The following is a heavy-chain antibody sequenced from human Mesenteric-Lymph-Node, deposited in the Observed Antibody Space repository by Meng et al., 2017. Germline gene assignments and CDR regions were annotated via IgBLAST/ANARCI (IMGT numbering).Heavy chain of an antibody. CDR2: IKEDGTEK. Sequence: GESLKISCAASGFTFSDYYMSWIRQAPGKGLEWVASIKEDGTEKPYVDSVKGRFTISRDNAKNSLFLQMNSLRGEDTAVYYCCRTRTALSWGQGTLVTVSS. CDR3: CRTRTALS. V-gene: IGHV3-7*01. J-gene: IGHJ5*02. CDR1: GFTFSDYY. D-gene: IGHD1-7*01.